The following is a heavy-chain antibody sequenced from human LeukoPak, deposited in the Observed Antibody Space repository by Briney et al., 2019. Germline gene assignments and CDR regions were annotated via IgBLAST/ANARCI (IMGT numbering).Heavy chain of an antibody. D-gene: IGHD3-10*01. CDR2: ISYDGSNK. Sequence: GGSLRLSCAASGFTFSSYAMHWVRQAPGKGLEWVAVISYDGSNKYYADSVKGRFTISRDNSKNTLYLQMNSLRAEDTAVYYCARDPYGYFDYWGQGTLVTVSS. CDR3: ARDPYGYFDY. V-gene: IGHV3-30-3*01. J-gene: IGHJ4*02. CDR1: GFTFSSYA.